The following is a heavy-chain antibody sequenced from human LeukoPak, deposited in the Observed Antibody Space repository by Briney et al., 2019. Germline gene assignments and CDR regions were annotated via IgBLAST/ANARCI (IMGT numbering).Heavy chain of an antibody. CDR1: GFTFSSYS. Sequence: PGGSLRLSCAASGFTFSSYSMNWVRQAPGKGLEWVSSISSSSSYIYYADSVKGRFTISRDNSKNTLYLQMSSLRAEDTAVYYCAKGAGAELGPYYYYMDVWGKGTTVTVSS. J-gene: IGHJ6*03. CDR3: AKGAGAELGPYYYYMDV. V-gene: IGHV3-21*04. D-gene: IGHD1-7*01. CDR2: ISSSSSYI.